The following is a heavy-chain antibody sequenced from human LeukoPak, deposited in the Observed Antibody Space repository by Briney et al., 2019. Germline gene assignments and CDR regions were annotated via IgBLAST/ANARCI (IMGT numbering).Heavy chain of an antibody. J-gene: IGHJ5*02. V-gene: IGHV1/OR15-3*02. CDR3: ARDHHHDYGHYVTSPGRWFDP. Sequence: ASVKVSCKASGYTFTVYYMHWVRQAPGQRLEWMGWINAGNGNTKYSQEFQGRVTFTRDTSASTAYMELSSLRSEHTAVYYCARDHHHDYGHYVTSPGRWFDPWGQGTLVTVSS. CDR1: GYTFTVYY. D-gene: IGHD4-17*01. CDR2: INAGNGNT.